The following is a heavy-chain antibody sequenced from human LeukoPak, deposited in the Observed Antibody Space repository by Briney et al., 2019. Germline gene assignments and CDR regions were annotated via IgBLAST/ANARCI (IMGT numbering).Heavy chain of an antibody. CDR2: IRYDGSNK. J-gene: IGHJ4*02. CDR1: GFTFSSYG. V-gene: IGHV3-30*02. D-gene: IGHD4-17*01. CDR3: AKETRSDYGRSLDY. Sequence: PGGSLRLSCAASGFTFSSYGMHWVRQAPGKGLEWVAFIRYDGSNKYYADSVKGRFTISRDNSKNTLYLQMNSLRAEDTAVYYCAKETRSDYGRSLDYWGQGTLVTVSS.